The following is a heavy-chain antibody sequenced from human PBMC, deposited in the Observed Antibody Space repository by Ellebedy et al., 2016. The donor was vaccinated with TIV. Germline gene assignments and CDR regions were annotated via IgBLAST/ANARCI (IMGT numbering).Heavy chain of an antibody. CDR1: GFTFSSYW. Sequence: GESLKISXAASGFTFSSYWMSWVRQAPGKGLEWVANIKQDGSEKYYADSVKGRFTISRDNSKNTLYLQMNSLRAEDTAVYYCARRKGPNDYWGQGTLVTVSS. CDR3: ARRKGPNDY. V-gene: IGHV3-7*01. J-gene: IGHJ4*02. CDR2: IKQDGSEK.